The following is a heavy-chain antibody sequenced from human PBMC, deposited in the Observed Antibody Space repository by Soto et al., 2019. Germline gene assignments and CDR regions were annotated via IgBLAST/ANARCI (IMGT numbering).Heavy chain of an antibody. Sequence: GGSLRLSCAASGFTFSSYAMSWVRQAPGKGLEWVSAISGSGGSTYYADSVKGRFTISRDNSKNTLYLQMNSLRAEDTAVYYCANWGSGSPLDYYYYGMDVWGQGTTVTVSS. CDR2: ISGSGGST. D-gene: IGHD3-10*01. J-gene: IGHJ6*02. V-gene: IGHV3-23*01. CDR3: ANWGSGSPLDYYYYGMDV. CDR1: GFTFSSYA.